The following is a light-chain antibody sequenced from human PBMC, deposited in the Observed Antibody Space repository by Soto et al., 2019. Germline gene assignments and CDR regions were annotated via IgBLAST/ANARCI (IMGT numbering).Light chain of an antibody. J-gene: IGLJ2*01. Sequence: SYELTQPPSVSVSPGQTASITCSGDKLGDKYACWYQQKPGQSPLLVIYQDSRRPSGILERFSGSNSGNTDTLTISGTQAMDEADYYCQAWDSSTAVFGGGTKLTVL. V-gene: IGLV3-1*01. CDR1: KLGDKY. CDR3: QAWDSSTAV. CDR2: QDS.